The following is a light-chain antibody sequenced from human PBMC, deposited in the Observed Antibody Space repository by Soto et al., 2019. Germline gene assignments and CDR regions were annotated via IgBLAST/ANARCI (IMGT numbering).Light chain of an antibody. CDR2: AAS. J-gene: IGKJ5*01. CDR3: QQSYSTPIT. CDR1: QSISSW. V-gene: IGKV1-39*01. Sequence: DIQMTQSPCTLSASVGDGVTITCRASQSISSWLAWYQQKPGKAPKLLIYAASSLQSGVPSRFSGSGSGTDFTLTISSLQPEDFATYYCQQSYSTPITFGQGTRLEIK.